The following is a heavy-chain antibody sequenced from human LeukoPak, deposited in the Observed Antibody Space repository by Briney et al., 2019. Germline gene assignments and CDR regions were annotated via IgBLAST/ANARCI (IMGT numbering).Heavy chain of an antibody. J-gene: IGHJ6*02. CDR2: ISYDGSNK. CDR1: GFTFSSYG. V-gene: IGHV3-30*03. D-gene: IGHD2-15*01. CDR3: AAPTPGVVVESFYYYYGMDV. Sequence: GGSLRLSCAASGFTFSSYGIHWVRQAPGKGLEWVAVISYDGSNKYYADSVKGRFTISRDNSKSTLYLQMNSLRAEDTAVYYCAAPTPGVVVESFYYYYGMDVWGQGTTVTVSS.